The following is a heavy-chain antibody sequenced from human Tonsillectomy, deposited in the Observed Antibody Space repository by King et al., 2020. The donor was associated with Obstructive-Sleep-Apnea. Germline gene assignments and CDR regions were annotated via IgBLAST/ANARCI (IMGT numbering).Heavy chain of an antibody. V-gene: IGHV4-31*03. D-gene: IGHD3-22*01. CDR2: IYYSGST. CDR1: GGSMSSAGYY. Sequence: QLQESGPGLVKPSETLSLTCTVSGGSMSSAGYYWSWIRQHPGRGLEWIGYIYYSGSTYFKPSLNSRVNISRDKSKNQFSLKLRAVTAAVTAVYYCARLHSSGYDGACVMWRRGTRVSVPSASTKGPSVLPRAPSSKSTCGDTGARGCLV. CDR3: ARLHSSGYDGACVMWRRGTRVSVPSASTKGPSVLPRAPSSKSTCGDT. J-gene: IGHJ1*01.